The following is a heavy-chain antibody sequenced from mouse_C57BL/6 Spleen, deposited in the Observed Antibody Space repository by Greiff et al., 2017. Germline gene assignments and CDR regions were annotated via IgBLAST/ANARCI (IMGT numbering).Heavy chain of an antibody. CDR3: ARGQGLLWFAY. V-gene: IGHV3-6*01. Sequence: EVQRVESGPGLVKPSQSLSLTCSVTGYSIPSGYYWNWIRQFPGNKLEWMGYISYDGSNNYNPSLKNRIAITRYTSKNQFFLKLNSVTTEDTATYYCARGQGLLWFAYWGQGTLVTVSA. J-gene: IGHJ3*01. CDR1: GYSIPSGYY. CDR2: ISYDGSN. D-gene: IGHD2-10*01.